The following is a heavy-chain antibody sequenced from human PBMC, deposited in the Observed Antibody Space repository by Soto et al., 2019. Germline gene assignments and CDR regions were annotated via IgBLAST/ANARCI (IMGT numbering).Heavy chain of an antibody. Sequence: QGQVLQSGDEVKKPGASVRVSCRASGYDFTSYGISWVRQAPGQGLEWVSWISAYNGKRDTAQKFQGRVTMTLDTSTDTAHMELGDLTSADTAVYYCARGRIVASIPDAFEIWGQGPMVAVSS. V-gene: IGHV1-18*01. CDR2: ISAYNGKR. CDR1: GYDFTSYG. CDR3: ARGRIVASIPDAFEI. D-gene: IGHD2-21*01. J-gene: IGHJ3*02.